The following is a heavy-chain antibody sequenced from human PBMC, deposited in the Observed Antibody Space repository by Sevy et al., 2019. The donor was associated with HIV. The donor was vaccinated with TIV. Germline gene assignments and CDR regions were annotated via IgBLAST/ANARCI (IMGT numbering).Heavy chain of an antibody. D-gene: IGHD3-22*01. CDR1: GFTFNNYA. CDR2: ISGSGGST. CDR3: AKAHGSASYSGITIIVVVFTYFDY. V-gene: IGHV3-23*01. J-gene: IGHJ4*02. Sequence: VGSLRLSCAASGFTFNNYAMSWVRQAPGKGLEWVSAISGSGGSTYYADSVKGRFTISRDNSKNTLYLQMNSLRAKDTAMYYGAKAHGSASYSGITIIVVVFTYFDYWGQGTLVTVSS.